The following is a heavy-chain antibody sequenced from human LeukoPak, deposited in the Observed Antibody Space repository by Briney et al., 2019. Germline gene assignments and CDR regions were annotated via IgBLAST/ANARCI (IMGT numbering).Heavy chain of an antibody. CDR1: GYTLTELS. CDR2: FDPEDGET. D-gene: IGHD4-17*01. CDR3: ATITAVPDAFDI. J-gene: IGHJ3*02. Sequence: ASVKVSCKVSGYTLTELSMHWVRQAPGKGLEWMGGFDPEDGETMYAQKFQGRVTMTEDTSTDTAYMELSSLRSEDTAVYYCATITAVPDAFDIWGQGTMVTVSS. V-gene: IGHV1-24*01.